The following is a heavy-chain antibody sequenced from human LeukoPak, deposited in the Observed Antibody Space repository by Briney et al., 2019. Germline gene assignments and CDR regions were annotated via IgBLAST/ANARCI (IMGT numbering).Heavy chain of an antibody. D-gene: IGHD5-18*01. J-gene: IGHJ4*02. CDR1: GYTFTGYY. Sequence: ASVKVSCKASGYTFTGYYMHWVRQAPGQGLEWMGRINPNSGGTNYAQKFQGRVTMTRDTSISTAYMEPSRLRSVDTAVYYCARERGYSYGILDYWGQGTLVTVSS. V-gene: IGHV1-2*06. CDR3: ARERGYSYGILDY. CDR2: INPNSGGT.